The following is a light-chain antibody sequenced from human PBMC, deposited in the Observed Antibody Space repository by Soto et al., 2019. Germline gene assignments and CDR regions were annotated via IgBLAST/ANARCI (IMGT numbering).Light chain of an antibody. CDR2: GAS. CDR3: QQYDNWPPRLT. CDR1: QSVSSY. Sequence: EIVLTQFPATLSVSPGETVTLSCRASQSVSSYIAWYQQKPGQAPRLLIYGASKKAGGVPDRFGGSGSGTEFTLTIRSLQSEDSAVYYCQQYDNWPPRLTFGGGTKVEIK. J-gene: IGKJ4*01. V-gene: IGKV3D-15*01.